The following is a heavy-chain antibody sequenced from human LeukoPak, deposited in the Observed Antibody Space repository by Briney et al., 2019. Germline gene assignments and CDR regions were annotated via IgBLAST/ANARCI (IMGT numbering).Heavy chain of an antibody. CDR2: ISYDGSNK. Sequence: GGSLRLSFAASGFTFSSYGMHWVRQAPGKGLEWVAVISYDGSNKYYADSVKGRFTISRDNSKNTLYLQMNSLRAEDTAVYYCAKGDGSGSYYRNWFDPWGQGTLVTVSS. D-gene: IGHD3-10*01. CDR1: GFTFSSYG. CDR3: AKGDGSGSYYRNWFDP. V-gene: IGHV3-30*18. J-gene: IGHJ5*02.